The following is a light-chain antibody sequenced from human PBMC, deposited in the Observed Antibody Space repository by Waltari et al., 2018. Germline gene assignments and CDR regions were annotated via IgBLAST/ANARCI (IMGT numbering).Light chain of an antibody. Sequence: EVVSTQSPATLSLSPGDRVTISCRASQYIDNYLAWYQQRPGQAPRLLIYDASTRATGVPARFSGSGSGTDFSLTISGLEPEDFAVYYCQSRANWPPYSFGQGTKVDI. CDR1: QYIDNY. CDR2: DAS. J-gene: IGKJ2*01. V-gene: IGKV3-11*01. CDR3: QSRANWPPYS.